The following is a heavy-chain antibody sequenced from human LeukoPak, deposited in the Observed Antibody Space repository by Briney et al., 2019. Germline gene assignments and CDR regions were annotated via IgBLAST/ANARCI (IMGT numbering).Heavy chain of an antibody. J-gene: IGHJ4*02. Sequence: GRSLRLSCAASGFTFSSYGMHWVRQAPGKGLEWVAVIWYDGSNKYYADSVKGRFTISRDNPKNTLYLQMNSLRAEDTAVYYCARDREQWLVMDFDYWGQGTLVTVSS. V-gene: IGHV3-33*01. CDR2: IWYDGSNK. CDR3: ARDREQWLVMDFDY. CDR1: GFTFSSYG. D-gene: IGHD6-19*01.